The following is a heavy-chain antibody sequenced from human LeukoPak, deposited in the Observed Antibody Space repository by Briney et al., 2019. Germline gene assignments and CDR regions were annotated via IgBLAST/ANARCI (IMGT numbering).Heavy chain of an antibody. CDR2: IIPIFGTA. CDR3: ARRDSSGYYHASNYYGMDV. D-gene: IGHD3-22*01. V-gene: IGHV1-69*13. J-gene: IGHJ6*02. Sequence: ASVKVSCKASGYPFSAHFLNWVRQAPGQGLEWMGGIIPIFGTANYAQKFQGRVTITADESTSTAYMELSSLRSEDTAVYYCARRDSSGYYHASNYYGMDVWGQGTTVTVSS. CDR1: GYPFSAHF.